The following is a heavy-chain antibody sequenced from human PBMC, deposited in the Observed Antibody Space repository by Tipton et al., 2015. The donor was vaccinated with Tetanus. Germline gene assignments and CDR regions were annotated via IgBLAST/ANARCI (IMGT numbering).Heavy chain of an antibody. CDR1: GGSMNSYY. CDR2: IYYTGST. CDR3: ARLTGHSMDVVDYYYFGMDV. D-gene: IGHD2-21*01. V-gene: IGHV4-59*01. Sequence: TLSLTCTVSGGSMNSYYWSWIRQPPGKGLEWIGYIYYTGSTNYNPSLKSGVTISLDTSKNQFSLKLTSVSAADTAVYYCARLTGHSMDVVDYYYFGMDVWGQGTNVTVSS. J-gene: IGHJ6*02.